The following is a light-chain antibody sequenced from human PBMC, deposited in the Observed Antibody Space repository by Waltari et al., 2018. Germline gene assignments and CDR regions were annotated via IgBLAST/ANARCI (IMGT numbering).Light chain of an antibody. CDR3: QQRQLT. V-gene: IGKV3-11*01. CDR2: DAS. CDR1: QSVSSY. Sequence: EIVLTQSPATMSLSPGDRATLSCRASQSVSSYLAWYQQEPGQAPRLLIYDASNRATVIPARFSGSGSGTDFALAISSLEPDDCAFYYLQQRQLTVGGGTKEGI. J-gene: IGKJ4*01.